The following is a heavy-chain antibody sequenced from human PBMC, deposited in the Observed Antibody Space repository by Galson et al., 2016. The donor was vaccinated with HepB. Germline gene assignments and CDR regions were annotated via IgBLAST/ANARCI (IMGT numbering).Heavy chain of an antibody. D-gene: IGHD5-12*01. CDR3: AKGAYALPENFQH. Sequence: SLRLSCAASGFTFSSYAMNWVRQPPGKGLEWVSSISGSGGTTYYADSLKGRFTISRDNSKSTLYLQMNSLRAEATAVYYCAKGAYALPENFQHWGQGTLVTVSS. CDR1: GFTFSSYA. J-gene: IGHJ1*01. CDR2: ISGSGGTT. V-gene: IGHV3-23*01.